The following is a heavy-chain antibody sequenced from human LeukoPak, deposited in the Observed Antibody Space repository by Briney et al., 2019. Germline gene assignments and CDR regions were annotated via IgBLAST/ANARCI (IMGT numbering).Heavy chain of an antibody. CDR3: TPHFSSNDY. J-gene: IGHJ4*02. CDR2: IKSKTNGGTT. Sequence: GGSLRLSCAASGFTFNNAWMNWVRPAPGKGLGWVGRIKSKTNGGTTDYAAPVEGRFTISRDDSKNTLYLQMNSLKTEDTAVYYCTPHFSSNDYWGEGTLVTVS. CDR1: GFTFNNAW. V-gene: IGHV3-15*01.